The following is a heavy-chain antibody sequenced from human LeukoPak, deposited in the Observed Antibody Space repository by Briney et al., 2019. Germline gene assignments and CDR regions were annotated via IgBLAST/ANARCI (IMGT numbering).Heavy chain of an antibody. J-gene: IGHJ5*02. CDR2: INPNSGGT. V-gene: IGHV1-2*02. CDR3: ARGVGSGWYNWFDP. CDR1: GYTFTGYY. Sequence: ASVKVSCKASGYTFTGYYMHWVRQAPGQGLEWMGWINPNSGGTNYAQKFQGRVTMTRDTSISTAYMELSRLRSDDTAVYYCARGVGSGWYNWFDPWGQGTLVTVPS. D-gene: IGHD6-19*01.